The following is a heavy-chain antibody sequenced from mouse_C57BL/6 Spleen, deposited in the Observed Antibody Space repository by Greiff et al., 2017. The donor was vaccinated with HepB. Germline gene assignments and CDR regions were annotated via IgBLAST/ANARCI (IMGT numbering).Heavy chain of an antibody. J-gene: IGHJ2*01. CDR2: IDPSDSET. Sequence: VKLQQPGAELVRPGSSVKLSCKASGYTFTSYWMHWVKQRPIQGLEWIGNIDPSDSETHYNQKFKDKATLTVDKSSSTAYMQLSSLTSEDSAVYNCARRGYGYFYGGGYYFDYWGQGTTLTVSS. V-gene: IGHV1-52*01. D-gene: IGHD1-1*01. CDR3: ARRGYGYFYGGGYYFDY. CDR1: GYTFTSYW.